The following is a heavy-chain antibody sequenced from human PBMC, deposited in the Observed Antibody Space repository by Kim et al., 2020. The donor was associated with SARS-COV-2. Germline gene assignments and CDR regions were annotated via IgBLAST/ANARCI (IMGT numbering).Heavy chain of an antibody. V-gene: IGHV1-46*01. CDR2: INPSGGST. CDR1: GYTFTSYY. J-gene: IGHJ4*02. D-gene: IGHD1-26*01. Sequence: ASVKVSCKASGYTFTSYYMHWVRQAPGQGLEWMGIINPSGGSTSYAQKFQGRVTMTRDTSTSTVYMELSSLRSEDTAVYYCARGDNSIVGATRGDYFDYWGQGTLVTVSS. CDR3: ARGDNSIVGATRGDYFDY.